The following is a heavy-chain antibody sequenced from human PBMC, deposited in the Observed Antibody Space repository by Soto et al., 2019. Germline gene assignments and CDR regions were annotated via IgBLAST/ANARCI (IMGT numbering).Heavy chain of an antibody. CDR1: GFTVSSNY. J-gene: IGHJ4*02. D-gene: IGHD6-13*01. Sequence: PGGSLRLSCAASGFTVSSNYMNWVRQAPGKGLEWVSVIYSGGSTYYADSVKGRFTISRDNSKNTLYLQMSSLTTADTAVYYCLVASAVYWGQGTQVTVSS. V-gene: IGHV3-66*01. CDR2: IYSGGST. CDR3: LVASAVY.